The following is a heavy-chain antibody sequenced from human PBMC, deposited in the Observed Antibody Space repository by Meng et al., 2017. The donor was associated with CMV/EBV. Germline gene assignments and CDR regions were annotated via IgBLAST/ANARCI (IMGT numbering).Heavy chain of an antibody. Sequence: GESLKISCAASGFTSSSYSMNWVRQAPGKGLEWVSSISSSSSYIYYADSVKGRFTISRDNAKNSLYLQMNSLRAEDTAVYYCARETYRYDFWSGPMGLWGQGTLVTVSS. CDR1: GFTSSSYS. CDR3: ARETYRYDFWSGPMGL. V-gene: IGHV3-21*01. CDR2: ISSSSSYI. D-gene: IGHD3-3*01. J-gene: IGHJ4*02.